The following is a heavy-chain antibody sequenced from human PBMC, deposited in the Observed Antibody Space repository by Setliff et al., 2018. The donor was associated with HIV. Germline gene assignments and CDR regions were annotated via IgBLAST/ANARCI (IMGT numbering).Heavy chain of an antibody. Sequence: LSLTCAVSCYSVSSGYYWAWIRQAPGKGLQWIGQMYYTGTTDYNPSLSSRVTISQDKSRNQFSLKLTSVTAADPAVYFCARAPEVVGATRLYYYYMDVWGKGTMVTVSS. CDR2: MYYTGTT. V-gene: IGHV4-38-2*01. D-gene: IGHD1-26*01. CDR3: ARAPEVVGATRLYYYYMDV. CDR1: CYSVSSGYY. J-gene: IGHJ6*03.